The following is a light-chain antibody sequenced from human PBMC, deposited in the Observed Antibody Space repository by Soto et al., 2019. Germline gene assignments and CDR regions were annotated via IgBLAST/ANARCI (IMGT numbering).Light chain of an antibody. CDR1: QSVSSN. V-gene: IGKV3-15*01. Sequence: EVGSTQCPATLSVSPGERATLSCRASQSVSSNLAWYQQKPGQAPRLLIYGASTRATGIPARFSGSGSGTEFTLTISSLQSEDFAVYSCQQYNNWPLWTFGQGTKVDIK. J-gene: IGKJ1*01. CDR2: GAS. CDR3: QQYNNWPLWT.